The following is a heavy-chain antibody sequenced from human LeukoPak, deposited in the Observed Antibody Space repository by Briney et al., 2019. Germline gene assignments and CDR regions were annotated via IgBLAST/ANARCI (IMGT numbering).Heavy chain of an antibody. J-gene: IGHJ4*02. D-gene: IGHD5-24*01. Sequence: GGSLRLSCAASGFTFSSYSMNWVRQAPGKGLEWVSYISSSSSTIYYADSVKGRFTISRDNAKNSLYLQMNSLRAEDTAVYFCTRVRRDDYTTSGYTTSYYYFDYWGQGALVTVSS. CDR2: ISSSSSTI. CDR3: TRVRRDDYTTSGYTTSYYYFDY. V-gene: IGHV3-48*01. CDR1: GFTFSSYS.